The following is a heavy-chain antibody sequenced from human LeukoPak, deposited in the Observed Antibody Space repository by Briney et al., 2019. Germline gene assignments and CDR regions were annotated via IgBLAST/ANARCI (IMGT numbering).Heavy chain of an antibody. Sequence: SQTLSLTCTVSGGSISSGSYYWSWIRQSAGKGLEWIGRIYTSGSTNYNPSLKSRVTISVDTSKNQFSLKLSSVTAADTAVYYCARSWGSGSYYPYYFDYWGQGTLVTVSS. CDR3: ARSWGSGSYYPYYFDY. CDR2: IYTSGST. V-gene: IGHV4-61*02. J-gene: IGHJ4*02. CDR1: GGSISSGSYY. D-gene: IGHD3-10*01.